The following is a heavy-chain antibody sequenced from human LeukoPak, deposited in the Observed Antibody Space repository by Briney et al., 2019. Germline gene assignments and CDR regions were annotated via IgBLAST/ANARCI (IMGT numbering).Heavy chain of an antibody. Sequence: GASVKVSCKASGYTFTSYGISWVRQAPGQGLEWMGWISAYNGNTNDAQKLQGRVTMTTDTSTSTAYMELRSLRSDDTAVYYCARGEYYYDSSGYYVPNWFDPWGQGTLVTVSS. CDR2: ISAYNGNT. V-gene: IGHV1-18*01. D-gene: IGHD3-22*01. J-gene: IGHJ5*02. CDR1: GYTFTSYG. CDR3: ARGEYYYDSSGYYVPNWFDP.